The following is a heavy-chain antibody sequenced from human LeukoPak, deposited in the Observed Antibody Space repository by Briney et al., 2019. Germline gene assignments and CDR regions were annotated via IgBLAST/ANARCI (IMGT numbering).Heavy chain of an antibody. Sequence: GGSLRLSCAASGFTFTDYHMGWIRQAPGKGLEWLSYISGSGTTIFYADSVKGRFTISRDNAKNSVDLQMNSLRAEDTAVYYCGRDFGLVGTKRSFDLWGQGTMVTVSS. V-gene: IGHV3-11*01. D-gene: IGHD1-7*01. CDR2: ISGSGTTI. J-gene: IGHJ3*01. CDR3: GRDFGLVGTKRSFDL. CDR1: GFTFTDYH.